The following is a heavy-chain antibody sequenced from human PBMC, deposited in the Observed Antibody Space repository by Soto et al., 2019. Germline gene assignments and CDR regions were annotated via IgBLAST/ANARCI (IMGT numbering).Heavy chain of an antibody. Sequence: EVQLVESGGVVVQPGGSLRLSCAASGFTFDDYTMHWVRQAPGKGLEWVSLISWDGGSTYYADSVKGRFTISRDNSKNSLYLQMNSLRTEDTALYYCAKDLGRRYDILTGYSYYYYGMDVWGQGTTVTVSS. CDR2: ISWDGGST. CDR3: AKDLGRRYDILTGYSYYYYGMDV. CDR1: GFTFDDYT. V-gene: IGHV3-43*01. J-gene: IGHJ6*02. D-gene: IGHD3-9*01.